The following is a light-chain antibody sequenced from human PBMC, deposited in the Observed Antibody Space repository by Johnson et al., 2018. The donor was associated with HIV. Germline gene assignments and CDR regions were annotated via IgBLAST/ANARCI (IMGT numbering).Light chain of an antibody. J-gene: IGLJ1*01. CDR2: DNN. CDR1: SSNIGNNY. V-gene: IGLV1-51*01. Sequence: QSVLTQPPSVSAAPGQKVTISCSGSSSNIGNNYVSWYQQLPGTAPKLLIYDNNKRPSGIPDRFSGSKSGTSATLGITGLKTGDEADYYCGTWDSNLSALYVFGTGTKVTVL. CDR3: GTWDSNLSALYV.